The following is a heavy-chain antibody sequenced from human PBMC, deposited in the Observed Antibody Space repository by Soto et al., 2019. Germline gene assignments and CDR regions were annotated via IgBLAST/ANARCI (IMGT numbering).Heavy chain of an antibody. V-gene: IGHV3-21*01. CDR1: GFTFSSYS. J-gene: IGHJ3*02. CDR3: ARDLDDAFDI. D-gene: IGHD3-3*01. Sequence: EVQLVESGGGLVKPGGSLRLSCAAYGFTFSSYSMNWVRQAPGKGLEWVSSISSSSSYIYYADSVKGRFTISRDNAKNSLYLQMNSLRAEDTAVYYCARDLDDAFDIWGQGTMVTVSS. CDR2: ISSSSSYI.